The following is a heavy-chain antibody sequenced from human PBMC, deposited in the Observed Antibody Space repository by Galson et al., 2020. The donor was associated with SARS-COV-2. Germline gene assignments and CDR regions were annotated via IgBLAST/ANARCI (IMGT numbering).Heavy chain of an antibody. Sequence: ESGPTLVKPTETLTLTCTASGFPLSNARMGVSWIRQPPGKALEWLAHIFSNDEKSYSTSLKSRLTISKDTSKSQVVLTMTNMDPVDTATYYCARWSNYYYYGMDVWGQGTTVTVSS. CDR1: GFPLSNARMG. CDR3: ARWSNYYYYGMDV. CDR2: IFSNDEK. V-gene: IGHV2-26*01. J-gene: IGHJ6*02.